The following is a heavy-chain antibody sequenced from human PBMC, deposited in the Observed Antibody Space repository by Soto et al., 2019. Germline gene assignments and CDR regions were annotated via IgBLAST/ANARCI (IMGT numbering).Heavy chain of an antibody. J-gene: IGHJ6*02. V-gene: IGHV3-21*01. D-gene: IGHD3-3*01. CDR3: ARDLHCDFSRGMDV. CDR2: ISSSSSYI. Sequence: GGSLRLSCAASGFTFSSYSMNWVRQAPGKGLEWVSSISSSSSYIYYADSVKGRFTISRDNAKNSLYLQMNSLRAEDTAVYYRARDLHCDFSRGMDVWGQGTTVTVSS. CDR1: GFTFSSYS.